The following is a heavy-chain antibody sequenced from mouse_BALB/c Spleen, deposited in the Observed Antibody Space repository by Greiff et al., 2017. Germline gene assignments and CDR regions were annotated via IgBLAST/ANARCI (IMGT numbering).Heavy chain of an antibody. D-gene: IGHD2-2*01. J-gene: IGHJ3*01. CDR2: ISSGSSTI. V-gene: IGHV5-17*02. CDR3: AREGLPRGGFAY. Sequence: DVKLVESGGGLVQPGGSRKLSCAASGFTFSSFGMHWVRQAPEKGLEWVAYISSGSSTIYYADTVKGRFTISRDNPKNTLFLQMTSLRSEDTAMYYCAREGLPRGGFAYWGQGTLVTVSA. CDR1: GFTFSSFG.